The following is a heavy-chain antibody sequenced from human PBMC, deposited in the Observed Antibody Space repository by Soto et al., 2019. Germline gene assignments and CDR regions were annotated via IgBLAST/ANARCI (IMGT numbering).Heavy chain of an antibody. D-gene: IGHD3-9*01. CDR3: ARDPLYYDILTGYRSPALDY. CDR2: ISSSSSYI. V-gene: IGHV3-21*01. J-gene: IGHJ4*02. CDR1: GFTFSSYS. Sequence: GGSLRLSCAASGFTFSSYSMNWARQAPGKGLEWVSSISSSSSYIYYADSVKGRFTISRDNAKNSLYLQMNSLRAEDTAVYYCARDPLYYDILTGYRSPALDYWGQGTLVTVSS.